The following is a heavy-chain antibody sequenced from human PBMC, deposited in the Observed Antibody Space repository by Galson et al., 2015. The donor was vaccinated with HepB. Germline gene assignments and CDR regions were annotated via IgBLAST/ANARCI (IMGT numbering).Heavy chain of an antibody. D-gene: IGHD3-10*01. J-gene: IGHJ4*02. CDR1: GFTFSSYS. CDR3: ASGGVWFGESPFDY. Sequence: SLRLSCAASGFTFSSYSMNWVRKAPGKGLEWVSYISSSSSTIYYADSVKGRFTISRDNAKNSLYLQMNSLRDEDTAVYYCASGGVWFGESPFDYWGQGTLVTVSS. CDR2: ISSSSSTI. V-gene: IGHV3-48*02.